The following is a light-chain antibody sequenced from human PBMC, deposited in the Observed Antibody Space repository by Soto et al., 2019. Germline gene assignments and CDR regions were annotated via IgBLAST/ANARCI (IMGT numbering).Light chain of an antibody. CDR1: QSVTTY. J-gene: IGKJ1*01. CDR2: DAS. V-gene: IGKV3-11*01. Sequence: PGALAVLPGSRFALCGRAIQSVTTYLAWYQQKPGQAPRLPIHDASTRATGIPARFSGSGSGTDFTLTVSSLEPEDSAVYYCQQWNNWPPTMTFGQGTKGDIK. CDR3: QQWNNWPPTMT.